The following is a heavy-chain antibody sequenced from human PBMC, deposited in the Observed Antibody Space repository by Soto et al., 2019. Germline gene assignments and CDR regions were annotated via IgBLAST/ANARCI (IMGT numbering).Heavy chain of an antibody. CDR2: IDWEEEK. Sequence: TLSLTCTVSGGSISSYYWSWIRQPPGKGLEFLALIDWEEEKFYSPSLRTRLTVSKDTSKSQVVLTLTNVDPVDTATYYCTRSTNWNYEYYFDYWGQGP. CDR1: GGSISSYY. D-gene: IGHD1-7*01. CDR3: TRSTNWNYEYYFDY. V-gene: IGHV2-70*18. J-gene: IGHJ4*02.